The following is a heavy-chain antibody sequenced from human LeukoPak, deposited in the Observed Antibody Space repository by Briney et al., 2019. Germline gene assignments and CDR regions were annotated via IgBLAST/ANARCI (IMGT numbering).Heavy chain of an antibody. CDR2: ISAYNGNT. J-gene: IGHJ6*03. D-gene: IGHD6-6*01. Sequence: ASVKVSCKASGYTFTSYGISWVRQAPGQGLEWMGWISAYNGNTNYAQKLQGRVTMTTDTSTRTAYMELRSLRSDDTAVYYCARDGVLEYSSSPLPYYYYYMDVWGKGTTVTVSS. CDR3: ARDGVLEYSSSPLPYYYYYMDV. CDR1: GYTFTSYG. V-gene: IGHV1-18*01.